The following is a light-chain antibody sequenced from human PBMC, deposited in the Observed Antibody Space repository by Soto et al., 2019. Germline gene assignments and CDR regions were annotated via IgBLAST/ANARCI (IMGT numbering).Light chain of an antibody. CDR1: QIITNY. V-gene: IGKV1-39*01. Sequence: DSQRTQSPSSLSASVGDRVTITCRASQIITNYLNWYQQKPGTAPKLLIYAASSLQSGVPSRFRGSGSGTDFTLTISSLQPEDFATYYCQQSYSTPHPFGGGTKVDIK. J-gene: IGKJ4*01. CDR3: QQSYSTPHP. CDR2: AAS.